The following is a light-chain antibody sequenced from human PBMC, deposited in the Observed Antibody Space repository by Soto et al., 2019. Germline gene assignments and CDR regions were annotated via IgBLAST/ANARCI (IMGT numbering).Light chain of an antibody. Sequence: DIQVTQSPSTLPASVGDRVTITCRASQSIITWLAWFQQAPGKAPKILISDASSLKSGVPSRFSGSGSGTEFTLTISSLQPDDFATYYCQQYHIYPLTFGGGTKVEI. CDR2: DAS. J-gene: IGKJ4*01. CDR3: QQYHIYPLT. V-gene: IGKV1-5*01. CDR1: QSIITW.